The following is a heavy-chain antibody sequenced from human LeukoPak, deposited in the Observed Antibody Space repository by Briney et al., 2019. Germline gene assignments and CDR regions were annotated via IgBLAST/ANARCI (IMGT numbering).Heavy chain of an antibody. CDR1: GGSISSYY. Sequence: SETLSLTCTVSGGSISSYYWSWIRQPPGKGLEWIGYIYYSGSTNYNPSLESRVTISVDTSKNQFSLKLSSVTAADTAVYYCARVPASGVDWYFDLWGRGTLVTVSS. J-gene: IGHJ2*01. CDR3: ARVPASGVDWYFDL. V-gene: IGHV4-59*01. D-gene: IGHD3-10*01. CDR2: IYYSGST.